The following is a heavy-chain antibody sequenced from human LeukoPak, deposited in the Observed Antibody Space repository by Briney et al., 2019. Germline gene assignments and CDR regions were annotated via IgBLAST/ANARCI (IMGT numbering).Heavy chain of an antibody. CDR3: ATITVTTAKPPGWFDP. Sequence: SETLSLTCAVYGGSFSGYYWSWIRQPPGKGLEWIGEINHSGSTNYNPSLKSRVTISVDTSKNQFSLKLSSVTAADTAVYYCATITVTTAKPPGWFDPWGQGTLVTVSS. V-gene: IGHV4-34*01. CDR2: INHSGST. J-gene: IGHJ5*02. CDR1: GGSFSGYY. D-gene: IGHD4-17*01.